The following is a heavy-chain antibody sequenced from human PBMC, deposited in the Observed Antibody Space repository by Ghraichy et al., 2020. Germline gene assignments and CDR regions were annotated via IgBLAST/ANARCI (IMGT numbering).Heavy chain of an antibody. V-gene: IGHV4-34*01. Sequence: SETLSLTCAVYGGSFSGYYWSWIRQPPGKGLEWIAEINHSGSTNYNPSLKSRVTISVDTSKNQFSVNVSSVTAADTAVYYCARGAPNYYDGSGYYFDYLGQGTLVTVSS. CDR2: INHSGST. CDR1: GGSFSGYY. J-gene: IGHJ4*02. D-gene: IGHD3-22*01. CDR3: ARGAPNYYDGSGYYFDY.